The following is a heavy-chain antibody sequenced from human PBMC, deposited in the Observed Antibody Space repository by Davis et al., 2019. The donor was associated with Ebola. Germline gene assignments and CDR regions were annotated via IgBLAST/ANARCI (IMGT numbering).Heavy chain of an antibody. J-gene: IGHJ4*02. Sequence: GESLKISCAGSGFTFSTYAMTWVRQAPGKGLEWVSRISGSGGDPHYADSVKGRFTISRDNSKNTLYLQMNSLRAEDTAVYYCAKVPAKNSGSYDYWGQGTLVTVSS. CDR3: AKVPAKNSGSYDY. CDR1: GFTFSTYA. D-gene: IGHD1-26*01. CDR2: ISGSGGDP. V-gene: IGHV3-23*01.